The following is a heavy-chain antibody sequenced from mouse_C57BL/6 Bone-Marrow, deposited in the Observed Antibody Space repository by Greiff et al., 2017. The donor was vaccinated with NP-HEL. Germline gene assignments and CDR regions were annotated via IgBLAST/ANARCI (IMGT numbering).Heavy chain of an antibody. D-gene: IGHD1-1*01. CDR2: IGPGSGST. J-gene: IGHJ3*01. CDR3: ARSPSYYYGSSSLAW. CDR1: GYTFTSYW. Sequence: QVQLQQPGAELVKPGASVKMSCKASGYTFTSYWITWVKQRPGQGLEWIGKIGPGSGSTYYNEKFKGKATLTADKSSSTAYMQLSSLTSEDSAVYFCARSPSYYYGSSSLAWWGQGTLVTVSA. V-gene: IGHV1-77*01.